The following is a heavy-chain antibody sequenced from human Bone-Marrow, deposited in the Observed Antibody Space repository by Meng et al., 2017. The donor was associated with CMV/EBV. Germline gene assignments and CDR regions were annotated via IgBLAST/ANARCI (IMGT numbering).Heavy chain of an antibody. D-gene: IGHD1-26*01. V-gene: IGHV4-59*01. Sequence: SETLSLTCTVSGGSISSYYWSWIRQPPGKGLEWIGYIYYSGSTNYNPSLKSRVTMTRDTSTSTVYMELSSLRSEDTAVYYCARDRNSGGRPQYYFDYWGQGTLVTVSS. CDR3: ARDRNSGGRPQYYFDY. CDR1: GGSISSYY. J-gene: IGHJ4*02. CDR2: IYYSGST.